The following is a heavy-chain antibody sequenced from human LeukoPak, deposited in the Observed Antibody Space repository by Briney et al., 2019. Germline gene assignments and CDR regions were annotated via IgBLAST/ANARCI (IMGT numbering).Heavy chain of an antibody. Sequence: SGPTPVRPTQTLTLTCTFSGFSLSTSGVGVGWIRQPPGKALEWLALIYWDDDKRYSPSLKSRLTITKDTSKNQVVLTMTNMDPVDTATYYCAHSAYCGGDCYPPHFDYWGQGTLVTVSS. CDR2: IYWDDDK. CDR3: AHSAYCGGDCYPPHFDY. CDR1: GFSLSTSGVG. J-gene: IGHJ4*02. V-gene: IGHV2-5*02. D-gene: IGHD2-21*02.